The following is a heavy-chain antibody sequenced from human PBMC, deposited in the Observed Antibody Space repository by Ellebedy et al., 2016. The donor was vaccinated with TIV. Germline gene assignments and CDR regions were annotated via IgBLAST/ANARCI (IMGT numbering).Heavy chain of an antibody. D-gene: IGHD3-9*01. CDR2: IYYSGST. Sequence: SETLSLXXTVSGGSISSGGYYWSWIRQHPGKGLEWIGYIYYSGSTYYNPSLKSRVTISVDTSKNQFSLKLSSVTAADTAVYYCARDRHFENPPTTYYGMDVWGQGTTVTVSS. CDR1: GGSISSGGYY. J-gene: IGHJ6*02. CDR3: ARDRHFENPPTTYYGMDV. V-gene: IGHV4-31*03.